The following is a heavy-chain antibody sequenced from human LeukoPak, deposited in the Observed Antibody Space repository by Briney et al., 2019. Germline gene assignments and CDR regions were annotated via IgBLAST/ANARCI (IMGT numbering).Heavy chain of an antibody. J-gene: IGHJ4*02. CDR2: ISGSSSYI. CDR3: ARAWYSGYDYTLGY. Sequence: TGGSLRLSCAASGFTFSSYGMHWVRQAPGKGLEWVSYISGSSSYIYYADSVKGRFTISRDNAKNSLYLQMNSLRAEDTAVYYCARAWYSGYDYTLGYCGQGTLVTVSS. D-gene: IGHD5-12*01. V-gene: IGHV3-21*01. CDR1: GFTFSSYG.